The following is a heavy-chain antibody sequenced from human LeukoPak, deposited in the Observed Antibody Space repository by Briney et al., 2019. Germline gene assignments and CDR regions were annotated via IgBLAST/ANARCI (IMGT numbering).Heavy chain of an antibody. D-gene: IGHD3-10*01. Sequence: SETLSLTCTVPGGSISSYYWSWIRQPAGKGLEWIGHIYTSGSTNYNPSLKSRVTMSVDTSKNQFSLKLSSVTAADTAVYYCARDRWFGELSPFYYMDVWGKGTTVTVSS. CDR2: IYTSGST. J-gene: IGHJ6*03. CDR3: ARDRWFGELSPFYYMDV. CDR1: GGSISSYY. V-gene: IGHV4-4*07.